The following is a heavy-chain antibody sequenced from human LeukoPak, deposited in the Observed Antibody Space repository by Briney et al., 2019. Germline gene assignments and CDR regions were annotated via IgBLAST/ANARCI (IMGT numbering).Heavy chain of an antibody. CDR1: GGSISSYY. CDR2: IYYSGST. V-gene: IGHV4-59*12. J-gene: IGHJ4*02. CDR3: ARGVGDRGERFDY. D-gene: IGHD3-16*01. Sequence: PSETLSLTCTVSGGSISSYYWSWIRQPPGKGLEWIGYIYYSGSTNYNPSLKSRVTISVDTSKNQFSLKLSSVTAADTAVYYCARGVGDRGERFDYWGQGTLVTVSS.